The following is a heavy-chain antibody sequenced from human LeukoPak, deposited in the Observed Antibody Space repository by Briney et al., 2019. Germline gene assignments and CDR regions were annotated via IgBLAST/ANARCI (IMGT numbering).Heavy chain of an antibody. CDR1: GFTFDDYG. CDR3: AKDFFRWPFHY. J-gene: IGHJ4*02. Sequence: GGSLRLSCAASGFTFDDYGMSWVRQAPGKGLEWVSGINWNGGSTDYADSVKGRFTISRDNSKNTFHLQMNSLRVEDTAIYYCAKDFFRWPFHYWGQGSLVTVSS. CDR2: INWNGGST. D-gene: IGHD5-24*01. V-gene: IGHV3-20*04.